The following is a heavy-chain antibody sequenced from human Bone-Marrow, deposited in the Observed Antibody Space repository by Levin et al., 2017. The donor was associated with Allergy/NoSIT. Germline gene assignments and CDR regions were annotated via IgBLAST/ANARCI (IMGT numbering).Heavy chain of an antibody. V-gene: IGHV3-30*04. CDR3: ARGDYGSGSYPDY. D-gene: IGHD3-10*01. Sequence: GGSLRLSCAASGFTFSSYAMHWVRQAPGKGLEWVAVISYDGSNKYYADSVKGRFTISRDNSKNTLYLQMNSLRAEDTAVYYCARGDYGSGSYPDYWGQGTLVTVSS. CDR1: GFTFSSYA. J-gene: IGHJ4*02. CDR2: ISYDGSNK.